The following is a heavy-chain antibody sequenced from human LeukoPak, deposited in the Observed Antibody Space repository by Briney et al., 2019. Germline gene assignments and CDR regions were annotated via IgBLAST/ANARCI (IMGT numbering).Heavy chain of an antibody. J-gene: IGHJ4*02. CDR1: GFTFSSYG. D-gene: IGHD3-22*01. Sequence: GGSLRLSCAASGFTFSSYGMHWVRQAPGKGLEWVAFIRYDGSNKYYADSVKGRFTISRDNSKNTLYLQMNSLRAEDTAVYYCASSDYYDSSGYYYWGQGTLVTVSS. CDR3: ASSDYYDSSGYYY. CDR2: IRYDGSNK. V-gene: IGHV3-30*02.